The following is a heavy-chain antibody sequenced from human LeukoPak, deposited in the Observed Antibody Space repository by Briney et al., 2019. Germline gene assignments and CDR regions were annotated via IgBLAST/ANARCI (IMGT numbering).Heavy chain of an antibody. CDR1: GYTFTSYD. J-gene: IGHJ5*02. CDR3: ARGVKGRVTMVRGVRGWFDP. CDR2: MNPNSGNT. Sequence: ASVKVSCKASGYTFTSYDINWVRQAPGQGLEWMGWMNPNSGNTGYAQKFQGRVTITRNTSISTAYMELSSLRSEDTAVYYCARGVKGRVTMVRGVRGWFDPWGQGTLVTVSS. V-gene: IGHV1-8*03. D-gene: IGHD3-10*01.